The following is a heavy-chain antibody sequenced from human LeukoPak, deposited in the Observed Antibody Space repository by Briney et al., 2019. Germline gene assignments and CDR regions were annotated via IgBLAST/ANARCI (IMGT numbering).Heavy chain of an antibody. J-gene: IGHJ6*02. CDR1: GYTFTGYY. CDR2: INPNSGGT. CDR3: AREWNGYNSDYYYGMDV. D-gene: IGHD5-24*01. V-gene: IGHV1-2*02. Sequence: ASVKVSCKASGYTFTGYYMHWVRQAPGQGLEWMGWINPNSGGTNYAQKFQGRVTMTRDTSISTAYMELSRLRSDDTAVYYCAREWNGYNSDYYYGMDVWGQGTTVTVSS.